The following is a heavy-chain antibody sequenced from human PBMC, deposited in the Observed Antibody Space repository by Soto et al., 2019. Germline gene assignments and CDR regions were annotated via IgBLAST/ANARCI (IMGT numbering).Heavy chain of an antibody. Sequence: QLQLQESGPGLVKPSETLSLTCTVSGDSISSSSYYWGWIHQPPGKGLEWIGSIYYSGSTYYNPSLKSRVTISVDTSRIHFSLKLISVTAADTAVYYCARQSYDSSDYFDYWGQGTLVTVSS. V-gene: IGHV4-39*01. D-gene: IGHD3-22*01. CDR1: GDSISSSSYY. CDR3: ARQSYDSSDYFDY. CDR2: IYYSGST. J-gene: IGHJ4*02.